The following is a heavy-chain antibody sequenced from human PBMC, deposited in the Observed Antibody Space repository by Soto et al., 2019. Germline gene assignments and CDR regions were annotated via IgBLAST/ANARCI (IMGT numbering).Heavy chain of an antibody. CDR2: IYWDDDK. J-gene: IGHJ6*03. CDR1: GFSLSTSGVG. V-gene: IGHV2-5*02. D-gene: IGHD3-16*02. Sequence: QITLKESGPTLVKPTQTLTLTCTFSGFSLSTSGVGVGWIRQPPGKALEWLALIYWDDDKRYSPSLKSRLTITKDTSKHQVVLTMTNMDPVDTSTYYCARIYDYIWGSYRYPHSMDVWGKGTTVTVSS. CDR3: ARIYDYIWGSYRYPHSMDV.